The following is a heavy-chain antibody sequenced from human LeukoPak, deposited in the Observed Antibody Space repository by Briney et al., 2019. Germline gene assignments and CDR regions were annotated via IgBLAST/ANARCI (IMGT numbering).Heavy chain of an antibody. CDR1: GYTFTSYG. V-gene: IGHV1-18*01. J-gene: IGHJ3*02. Sequence: ASVKVSCKASGYTFTSYGLSWVRQAPGQGLEWMGWISTYNDNTNYAQKLQGRVTLTTDTSTSTAYMELKSLRSDDTAVYYCAREHIAWRGAFDIWGQGTTVTVSS. CDR3: AREHIAWRGAFDI. CDR2: ISTYNDNT. D-gene: IGHD6-13*01.